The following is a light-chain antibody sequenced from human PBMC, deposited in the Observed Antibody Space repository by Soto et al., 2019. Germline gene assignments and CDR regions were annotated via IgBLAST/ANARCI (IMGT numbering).Light chain of an antibody. CDR3: QTWCTGIRV. V-gene: IGLV4-69*01. CDR1: RGHSNYA. Sequence: QSVLTQSPSASASLGASVKLTCTLSRGHSNYAIAWHQQQPEKGPRYLMKVNSDGSHRKGDGIPDRFSGSSSVAQRYLTISSLQSEDEADYYCQTWCTGIRVFGTGTKVTVL. J-gene: IGLJ1*01. CDR2: VNSDGSH.